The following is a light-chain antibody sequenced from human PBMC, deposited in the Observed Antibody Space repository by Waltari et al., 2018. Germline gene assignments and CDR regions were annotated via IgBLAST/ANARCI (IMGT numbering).Light chain of an antibody. CDR3: CSYADNNIYV. J-gene: IGLJ1*01. Sequence: QSALTQPRSVSGSPGQSVPFPCTGTDSDVGGFEYVSWYQHPPGNAPKLLIYDVTKRPSGVPDRYSGSKSGNTASLTISGRHGEDEADYYCCSYADNNIYVFGTGTNVAVL. CDR2: DVT. CDR1: DSDVGGFEY. V-gene: IGLV2-11*01.